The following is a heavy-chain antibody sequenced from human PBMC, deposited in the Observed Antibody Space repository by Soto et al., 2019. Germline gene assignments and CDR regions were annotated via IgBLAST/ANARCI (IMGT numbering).Heavy chain of an antibody. CDR2: SYYSGTT. J-gene: IGHJ5*02. CDR1: GASISVQSYY. Sequence: PXATLSLTCTVSGASISVQSYYWTGIRQPPGKGLEWIGSSYYSGTTYFNPSLKSRATISVDTSKNQFSLRLTSVTAADTALYYCKRRSNWNDNYFDPWGPGALVTVSS. D-gene: IGHD1-20*01. CDR3: KRRSNWNDNYFDP. V-gene: IGHV4-39*01.